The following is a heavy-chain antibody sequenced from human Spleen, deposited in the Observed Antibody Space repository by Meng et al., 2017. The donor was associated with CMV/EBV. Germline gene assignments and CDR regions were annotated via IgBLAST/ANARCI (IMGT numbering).Heavy chain of an antibody. V-gene: IGHV1-18*01. CDR1: GYTFTSYG. CDR3: ARVGGWYYFDY. Sequence: QVQLVQSGAEVKKPGASVKVSCKASGYTFTSYGTSWVRQAPGQGLEWMGWISAYNGNKNYAQXXQGRVTXTTDTSTSTAYMEXRSLRSDDTAVYXCARVGGWYYFDYWGQGTLVTVSS. D-gene: IGHD6-19*01. J-gene: IGHJ4*02. CDR2: ISAYNGNK.